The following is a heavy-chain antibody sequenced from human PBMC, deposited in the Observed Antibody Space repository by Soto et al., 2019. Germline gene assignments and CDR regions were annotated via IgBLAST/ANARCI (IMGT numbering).Heavy chain of an antibody. CDR3: ARGYYDSSGYYGPTTDFDY. CDR2: INSDGSST. V-gene: IGHV3-74*01. D-gene: IGHD3-22*01. J-gene: IGHJ4*02. CDR1: GFTFSSYW. Sequence: GGSLRLSCAASGFTFSSYWMHWVRQAPGKGLVWVSRINSDGSSTSYADSVKGRFTISRDNAKNTLYLQMNSLRAEDTAVYYCARGYYDSSGYYGPTTDFDYWGQGTLVTSPQ.